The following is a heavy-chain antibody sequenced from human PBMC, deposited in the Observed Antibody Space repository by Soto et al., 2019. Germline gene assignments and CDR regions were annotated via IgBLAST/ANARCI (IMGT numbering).Heavy chain of an antibody. CDR2: IYYSGST. CDR3: ARSGYDSSGYYVTPFYYYYGMDV. Sequence: QVQLQESGPGLVKPSETLSLTCTVSGGSISSYYWSWIRQPPGKGLEWIGYIYYSGSTNYNPSLKSRVTISVDTSKNQFSLKLSSVTAADTVVYYCARSGYDSSGYYVTPFYYYYGMDVWGQGTTVTVSS. D-gene: IGHD3-22*01. V-gene: IGHV4-59*01. CDR1: GGSISSYY. J-gene: IGHJ6*02.